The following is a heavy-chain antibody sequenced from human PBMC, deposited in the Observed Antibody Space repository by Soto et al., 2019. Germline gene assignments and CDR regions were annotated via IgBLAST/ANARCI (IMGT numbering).Heavy chain of an antibody. CDR3: ARYFDVSGFFPDFDN. Sequence: QITLKESGPTLVKPTQTLTLTCTFSGFSLSTSGVGVGWIRQPPGKALEWLALIYWDDNKRYSPSLKSRLTITKDTSKNQVVLTMTNMDPVDTATYYCARYFDVSGFFPDFDNWGQGSLVTVSS. D-gene: IGHD3-22*01. V-gene: IGHV2-5*02. CDR2: IYWDDNK. J-gene: IGHJ4*02. CDR1: GFSLSTSGVG.